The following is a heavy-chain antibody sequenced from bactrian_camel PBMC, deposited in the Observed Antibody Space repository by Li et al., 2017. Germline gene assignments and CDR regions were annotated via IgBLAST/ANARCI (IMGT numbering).Heavy chain of an antibody. Sequence: HVQLVESGGGSVQAGGSLRLSCKVSGHARGSNCVGWYRLPPGRASAEREGIAAIRRDGGETWYAGSVKGRVTISRDSGKNTVYLQMNSLKSEDTALYYCATDGRGWYGGYGMDYWGKGTQVTVS. D-gene: IGHD5*01. CDR1: GHARGSNC. J-gene: IGHJ7*01. CDR2: IRRDGGET. V-gene: IGHV3S55*01.